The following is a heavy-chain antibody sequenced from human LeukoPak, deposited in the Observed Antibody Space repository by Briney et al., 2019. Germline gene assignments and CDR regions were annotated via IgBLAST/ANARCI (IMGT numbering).Heavy chain of an antibody. CDR2: ITGSGGST. Sequence: GGSLRLSCAASGFTFSSYAMAWVRQAPAKGLEWVSAITGSGGSTYYADSVKGRFTISRDNSKNTLYMQMSSLRAEDTAVYYCAKGDYGDCYWGQGTLVTVSS. J-gene: IGHJ4*02. V-gene: IGHV3-23*01. D-gene: IGHD4-17*01. CDR1: GFTFSSYA. CDR3: AKGDYGDCY.